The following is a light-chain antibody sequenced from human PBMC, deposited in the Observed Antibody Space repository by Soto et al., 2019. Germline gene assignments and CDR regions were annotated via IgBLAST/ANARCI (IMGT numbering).Light chain of an antibody. CDR1: QPINTY. Sequence: DIQMTQSPSSLSASVGDRVTITCRASQPINTYLNWYQQEPGKAPKVLIYAAASLQSGVPSRFSGGGSGTDFTLTISSLQPEDFATYYCQQSYSTVTFGQGTKVEIK. CDR2: AAA. V-gene: IGKV1-39*01. CDR3: QQSYSTVT. J-gene: IGKJ1*01.